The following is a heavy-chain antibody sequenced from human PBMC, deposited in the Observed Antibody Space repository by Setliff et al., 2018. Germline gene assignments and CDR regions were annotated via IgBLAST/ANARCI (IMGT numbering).Heavy chain of an antibody. CDR1: GFTFNTYW. CDR2: INPEGSEK. CDR3: ASATGY. J-gene: IGHJ4*02. Sequence: SLRLSCAASGFTFNTYWMTWVRQAPGKGLEWVANINPEGSEKYYVDSVKGRFTISRENAKSSLYLQMNSLRVEDTAVYYCASATGYWGQGILVTVS. V-gene: IGHV3-7*01.